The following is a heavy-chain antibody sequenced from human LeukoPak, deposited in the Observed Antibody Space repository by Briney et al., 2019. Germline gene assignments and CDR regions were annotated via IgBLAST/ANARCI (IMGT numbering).Heavy chain of an antibody. D-gene: IGHD3-22*01. Sequence: PGGSLRLSCAASGFTFSSYSMNWVRQAPGKGLECVSYISSSSSTIYYADSVKGRFTISRDNAKNSLYLQMNSLRDEDTAVYYCATLISGYYYYWGQGTLVTASS. CDR2: ISSSSSTI. J-gene: IGHJ4*02. CDR1: GFTFSSYS. V-gene: IGHV3-48*02. CDR3: ATLISGYYYY.